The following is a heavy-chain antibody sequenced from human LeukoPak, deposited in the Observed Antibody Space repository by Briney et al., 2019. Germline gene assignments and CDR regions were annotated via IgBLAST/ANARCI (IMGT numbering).Heavy chain of an antibody. J-gene: IGHJ1*01. CDR3: ARGDSSGYYFPD. D-gene: IGHD3-22*01. CDR1: GGSFSGYY. V-gene: IGHV4-34*01. CDR2: INHSGST. Sequence: SETLSLACAVYGGSFSGYYWSWIRQPPGKGLEWIGEINHSGSTNYNPSLKSRVTISVDTSKNQFSLKLSSVTAADTAVYYCARGDSSGYYFPDWGQGTLVTVSS.